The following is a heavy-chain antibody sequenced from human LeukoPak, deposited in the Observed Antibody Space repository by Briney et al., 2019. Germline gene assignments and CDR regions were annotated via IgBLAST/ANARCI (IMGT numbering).Heavy chain of an antibody. CDR2: INPSGIT. CDR1: GGSFSGYY. D-gene: IGHD1-26*01. CDR3: ARDGNAL. Sequence: SQTLSLTCAVYGGSFSGYYCSWIRQPPAQGLDWIGEINPSGITYYNPSLQTRVTISIDTSKNQFSLKLRSVTAADTAVHYCARDGNALWGQGTLVTVSS. V-gene: IGHV4-34*01. J-gene: IGHJ4*02.